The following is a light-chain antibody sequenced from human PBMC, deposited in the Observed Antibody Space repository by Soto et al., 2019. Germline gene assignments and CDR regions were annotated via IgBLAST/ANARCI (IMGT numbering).Light chain of an antibody. CDR3: QQYHSAPQP. CDR1: QSVLYSPNNKNY. Sequence: DIVMTQSPDSLAVSLGERATINCKSSQSVLYSPNNKNYVAWYQQKPGQPPKLLVYWASTRESGVPDRFSGSRSGTDFTLTISSLQAEDVAVYYCQQYHSAPQPFGQGTRVEIK. J-gene: IGKJ1*01. V-gene: IGKV4-1*01. CDR2: WAS.